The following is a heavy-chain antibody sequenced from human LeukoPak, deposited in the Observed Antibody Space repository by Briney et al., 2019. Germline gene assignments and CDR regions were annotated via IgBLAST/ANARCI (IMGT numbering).Heavy chain of an antibody. CDR2: IYYSGST. CDR1: GGSISSYY. CDR3: ARGATYYYGMDV. Sequence: SETLSLTCTVSGGSISSYYWSWIRKPPGKGMEWVGYIYYSGSTNYNPSLKSRVTISVDRSKNQFSLKLSSVTAADTAVYYCARGATYYYGMDVWGQGTTVTVSS. V-gene: IGHV4-59*12. D-gene: IGHD1-26*01. J-gene: IGHJ6*02.